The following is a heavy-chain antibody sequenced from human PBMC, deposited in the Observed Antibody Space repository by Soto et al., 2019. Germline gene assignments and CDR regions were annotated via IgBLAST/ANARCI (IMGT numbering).Heavy chain of an antibody. J-gene: IGHJ6*02. CDR1: GYTFTGYY. V-gene: IGHV1-2*04. CDR3: ARGDSTDCSNGVCSFFYNHDMDV. D-gene: IGHD2-8*01. CDR2: INPNSGGT. Sequence: ASVKVSCKASGYTFTGYYMHWVRQAPGQGLEWMGWINPNSGGTNYAQKFQGWVTMTTDTSISTASMELTRLTSDDTAIYYCARGDSTDCSNGVCSFFYNHDMDVWGQGTTVTAP.